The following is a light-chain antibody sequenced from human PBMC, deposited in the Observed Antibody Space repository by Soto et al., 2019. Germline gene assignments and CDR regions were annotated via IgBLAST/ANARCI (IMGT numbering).Light chain of an antibody. Sequence: QSALTQPASVSGSPGQSITISCTGTSRDVGAYNYVSWYQQHPGKAPKLMVYDVTNRPSGVSDRFSGSKSGNTASLTISGLKAEDEADYFCSSHSNITPYVFGTGTKLTVL. V-gene: IGLV2-14*01. J-gene: IGLJ1*01. CDR1: SRDVGAYNY. CDR3: SSHSNITPYV. CDR2: DVT.